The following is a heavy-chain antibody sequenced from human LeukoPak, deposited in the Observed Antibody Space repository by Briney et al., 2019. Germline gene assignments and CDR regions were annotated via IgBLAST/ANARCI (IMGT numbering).Heavy chain of an antibody. Sequence: SETLSLTCAVYGGSFSGYYWSWIRQPPGKGLEWIGEINHSGNTNYNPSLKSRVTISVDTSKNQFSLKLSSVTAADTAVYYCAGPKRYCSGGSCYPRSYYYYGMDVWGQGTTVTVSS. J-gene: IGHJ6*02. CDR2: INHSGNT. V-gene: IGHV4-34*01. D-gene: IGHD2-15*01. CDR1: GGSFSGYY. CDR3: AGPKRYCSGGSCYPRSYYYYGMDV.